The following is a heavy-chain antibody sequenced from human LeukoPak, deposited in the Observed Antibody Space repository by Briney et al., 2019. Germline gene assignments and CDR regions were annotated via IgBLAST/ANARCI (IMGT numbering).Heavy chain of an antibody. CDR3: ARLAVADHMGDY. V-gene: IGHV6-1*01. D-gene: IGHD6-19*01. CDR1: GDSVSSNSAA. CDR2: TYYRLKWYN. Sequence: SQTLSLTCAISGDSVSSNSAAWNSIRQSPSRGLERQGRTYYRLKWYNDYAVSVKSRITINPDTSKNQFSLQLNSVTPEDTAVYYCARLAVADHMGDYWGQGTPVTVSS. J-gene: IGHJ4*02.